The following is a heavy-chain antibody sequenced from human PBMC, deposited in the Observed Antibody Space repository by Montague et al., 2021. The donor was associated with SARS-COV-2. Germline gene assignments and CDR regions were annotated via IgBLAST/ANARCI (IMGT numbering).Heavy chain of an antibody. J-gene: IGHJ3*02. CDR3: ARHGRFSVIVNTPRGAFDI. CDR2: IYFSGST. CDR1: DVSISSYY. V-gene: IGHV4-59*08. Sequence: SETLSLTCTVSDVSISSYYWSWIRQPPGKGLEWIGCIYFSGSTNYNPSLKSRVTISVDTSKNQFSLKLSSVTAADTAVYYCARHGRFSVIVNTPRGAFDIWGQGTMVTVSS. D-gene: IGHD3-22*01.